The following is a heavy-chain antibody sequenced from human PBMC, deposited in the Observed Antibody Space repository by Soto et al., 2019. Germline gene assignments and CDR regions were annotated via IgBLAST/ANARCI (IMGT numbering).Heavy chain of an antibody. Sequence: GGSLRLSCAASGFTFSDYYMSWIRQAPGKGLEWVSYISSSSSYTNYADSVKGRFTISTDNAKNSLYLQMNSLRAEDTAVYYCASYCSGGSCYSFYAFDIWGQRTMVTVSS. CDR3: ASYCSGGSCYSFYAFDI. D-gene: IGHD2-15*01. V-gene: IGHV3-11*06. CDR2: ISSSSSYT. CDR1: GFTFSDYY. J-gene: IGHJ3*02.